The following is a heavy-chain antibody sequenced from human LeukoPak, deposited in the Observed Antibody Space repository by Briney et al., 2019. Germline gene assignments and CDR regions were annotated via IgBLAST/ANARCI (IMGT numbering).Heavy chain of an antibody. CDR2: TYYRSKWYN. D-gene: IGHD6-6*01. CDR1: GDSVSSNSAA. V-gene: IGHV6-1*01. CDR3: ARGKYSSSSYYYYYYYMDV. Sequence: SQTLSLTCAISGDSVSSNSAAWNWIRQSPSRGLEWLGRTYYRSKWYNDYAVSVKSRITINPDTSKNQFSLQLNSVTPEDTAVYYCARGKYSSSSYYYYYYYMDVWGKGTTVTVSS. J-gene: IGHJ6*03.